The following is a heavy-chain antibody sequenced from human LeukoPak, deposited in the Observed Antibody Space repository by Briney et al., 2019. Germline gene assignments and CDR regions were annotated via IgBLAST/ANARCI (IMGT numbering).Heavy chain of an antibody. CDR1: GYTFTGYY. CDR3: ARGGSSGWIYYFDY. CDR2: INPNSGGT. Sequence: ASVKVSCKASGYTFTGYYMHWVRQAPGQGPEWMGWINPNSGGTNYAQKFQGRVTMTRDTSIGTAYMELSRLRSDDTAVYYCARGGSSGWIYYFDYWGQGTLVTVSS. V-gene: IGHV1-2*02. J-gene: IGHJ4*02. D-gene: IGHD6-19*01.